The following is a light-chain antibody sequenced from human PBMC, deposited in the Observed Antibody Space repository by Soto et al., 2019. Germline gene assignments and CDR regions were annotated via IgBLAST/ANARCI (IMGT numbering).Light chain of an antibody. Sequence: QSVLTQPPSASGTPGQRVTISCSGSSSNIGSKTVNWYQQLPGTAPKLLIYSNNQRPSGVPDRFSGSKSGPSASLAISGLHSEDEADYYCAAWDDSLNGVVFGGGTKLTVL. CDR1: SSNIGSKT. V-gene: IGLV1-44*01. CDR2: SNN. CDR3: AAWDDSLNGVV. J-gene: IGLJ2*01.